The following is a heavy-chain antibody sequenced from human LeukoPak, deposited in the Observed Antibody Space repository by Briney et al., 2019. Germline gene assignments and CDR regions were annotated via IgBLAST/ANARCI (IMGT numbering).Heavy chain of an antibody. CDR2: ISNDGSRK. CDR1: GFTFRSYA. V-gene: IGHV3-30*04. D-gene: IGHD3-3*01. Sequence: GGSLRLSCAVSGFTFRSYAMHWVRQAPGKGLEWVAIISNDGSRKYYAHSVEGRFTISRDNSKNTLYLQMDSLRAEDTAVYYCARDRAWNYFDYWGQGTLVTVSS. J-gene: IGHJ4*02. CDR3: ARDRAWNYFDY.